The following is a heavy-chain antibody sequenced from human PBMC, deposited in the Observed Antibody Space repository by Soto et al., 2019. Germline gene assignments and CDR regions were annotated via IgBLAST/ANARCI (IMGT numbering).Heavy chain of an antibody. J-gene: IGHJ4*01. CDR3: TKERCSGNPCYVRDY. Sequence: GGSLRLSCAASGFTFSSYTMAWVLQAPGKGLEWVSAISDSGGSPYYADSVQGRFTLSRDNSKNTLFLLMNSLRAEDTATYYCTKERCSGNPCYVRDYWGHGTLVTVS. CDR2: ISDSGGSP. V-gene: IGHV3-23*01. D-gene: IGHD2-15*01. CDR1: GFTFSSYT.